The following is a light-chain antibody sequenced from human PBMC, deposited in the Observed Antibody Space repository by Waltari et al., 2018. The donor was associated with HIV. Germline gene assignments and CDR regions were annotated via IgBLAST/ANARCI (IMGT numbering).Light chain of an antibody. CDR3: QSYDSSLSGGDVV. V-gene: IGLV1-40*01. J-gene: IGLJ2*01. Sequence: QSVLTPPPSVSGAPGQRVTLPCTGSRSNIAAGYHGPWSQHLPGTAPKLLIYGNSNRPSGVPDRFSGSKSGTSASLAITGLQAEDEADYYCQSYDSSLSGGDVVFGGGTKLTVL. CDR1: RSNIAAGYH. CDR2: GNS.